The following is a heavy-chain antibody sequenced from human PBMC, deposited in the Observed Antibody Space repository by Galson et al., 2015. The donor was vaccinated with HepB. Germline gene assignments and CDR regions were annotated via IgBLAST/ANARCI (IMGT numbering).Heavy chain of an antibody. CDR2: INAGNGNA. CDR3: ARGLSLWFGEFDY. Sequence: SVKVSCKASGYTFTTYVMHWVRQAPGQRLEWMGWINAGNGNAKYSQKFQGRVTITRDTSASTAYMELSSLRSEDTAVYYCARGLSLWFGEFDYWGQGTLVTVSS. D-gene: IGHD3-10*01. V-gene: IGHV1-3*01. J-gene: IGHJ4*02. CDR1: GYTFTTYV.